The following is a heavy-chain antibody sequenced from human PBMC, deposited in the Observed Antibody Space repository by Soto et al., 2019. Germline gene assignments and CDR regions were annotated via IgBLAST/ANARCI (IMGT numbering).Heavy chain of an antibody. CDR3: ARDRVVPAAMYYYYGMDV. Sequence: QVQLVQSGAEVKKPGASVKVSCKASGYTFTSYGISWVRQAPGQGLEWMGWISAYNGNTKYAQNLQGRVTMTTDTSTSTAYMELRSLRSDDTAVYYCARDRVVPAAMYYYYGMDVWGQGTTVTVSS. CDR2: ISAYNGNT. J-gene: IGHJ6*02. CDR1: GYTFTSYG. V-gene: IGHV1-18*01. D-gene: IGHD2-2*01.